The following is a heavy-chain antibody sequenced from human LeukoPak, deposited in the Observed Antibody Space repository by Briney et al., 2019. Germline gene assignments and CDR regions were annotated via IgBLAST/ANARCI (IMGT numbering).Heavy chain of an antibody. CDR2: INHSGST. Sequence: PSETLSLTCAVYGGSFSGYYWSWIRQPPGKGLEWIGEINHSGSTNYNPSLKSRVTISVDTSKNQFSLRLSSVTAADTAVYYCARGPSCEWLFVYYCYCMDVWGQGWKVTV. CDR1: GGSFSGYY. J-gene: IGHJ6*02. CDR3: ARGPSCEWLFVYYCYCMDV. V-gene: IGHV4-34*01. D-gene: IGHD3-3*01.